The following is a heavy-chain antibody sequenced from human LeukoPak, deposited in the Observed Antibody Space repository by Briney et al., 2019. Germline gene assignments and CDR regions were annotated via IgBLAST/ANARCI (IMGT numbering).Heavy chain of an antibody. CDR1: GYAFTSYY. J-gene: IGHJ4*02. D-gene: IGHD1-7*01. CDR2: INPSGGST. CDR3: ARDNVPPGTYFDY. V-gene: IGHV1-46*01. Sequence: ASVKVSCKASGYAFTSYYMHWVRQAPGQGLEWMGIINPSGGSTSYAQKFQGRVTMTSDTSTSTVYMELSSLRSEDTAVYYCARDNVPPGTYFDYWGQGTLVTVSS.